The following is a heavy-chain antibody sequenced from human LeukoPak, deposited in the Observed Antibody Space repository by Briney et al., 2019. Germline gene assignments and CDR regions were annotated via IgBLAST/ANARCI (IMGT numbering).Heavy chain of an antibody. CDR2: IYYSGST. CDR3: ARTSAGSLAGYYFDY. J-gene: IGHJ4*02. Sequence: PSETLSLTCTVSGGSISSYYWSWIRQPPGKGLEWIGYIYYSGSTSYNPSLKSRVTISGDTSKNQFSLKLSSVTAADTAVYYCARTSAGSLAGYYFDYWGQGTLVTVSS. D-gene: IGHD3-10*01. V-gene: IGHV4-59*01. CDR1: GGSISSYY.